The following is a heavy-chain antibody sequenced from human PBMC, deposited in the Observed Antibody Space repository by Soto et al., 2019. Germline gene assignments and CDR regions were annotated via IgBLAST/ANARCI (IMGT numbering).Heavy chain of an antibody. CDR2: FDPEDGET. CDR1: GYTLTELS. CDR3: AGHKMVAAAGRGLVNYYYYGMDV. Sequence: ASVKVSCKVSGYTLTELSMHWVRQAPGKGLEWMGGFDPEDGETIYAQKFQGRVTMTEDTSTDTAYMELSSLRSEDTAVYYCAGHKMVAAAGRGLVNYYYYGMDVWGQGTTGTAAS. V-gene: IGHV1-24*01. D-gene: IGHD6-13*01. J-gene: IGHJ6*02.